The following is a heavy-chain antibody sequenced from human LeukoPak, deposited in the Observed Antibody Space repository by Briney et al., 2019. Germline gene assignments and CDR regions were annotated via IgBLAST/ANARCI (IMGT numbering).Heavy chain of an antibody. CDR1: GFTFSSYG. CDR2: ISYDGSNK. Sequence: PGGSLRLSCAASGFTFSSYGMHWVRQAPGKGLEWVAVISYDGSNKYYADSVKGRFTISRDNSKNTLYLQMNSLRAEDTAVYYCAKDQEQWLVLAYWGQGTLVTVSS. D-gene: IGHD6-19*01. V-gene: IGHV3-30*18. CDR3: AKDQEQWLVLAY. J-gene: IGHJ4*02.